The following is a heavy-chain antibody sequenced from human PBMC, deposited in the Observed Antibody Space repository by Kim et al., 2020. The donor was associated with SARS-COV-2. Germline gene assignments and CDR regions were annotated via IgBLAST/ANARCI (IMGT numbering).Heavy chain of an antibody. Sequence: SETLSLTCTVSGGSISSGGYYWSWIRQHPGKGLEWIGYIYYSGSTYHNPSLKSRVTISVDTSKNQFSLKLSSVTAADTAVYYCARGQGLITMIVVVVGAFDYWGQGTLVTVSS. J-gene: IGHJ4*02. CDR3: ARGQGLITMIVVVVGAFDY. CDR1: GGSISSGGYY. CDR2: IYYSGST. D-gene: IGHD3-22*01. V-gene: IGHV4-31*03.